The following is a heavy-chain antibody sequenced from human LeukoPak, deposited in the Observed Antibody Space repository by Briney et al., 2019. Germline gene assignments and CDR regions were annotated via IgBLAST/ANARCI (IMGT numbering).Heavy chain of an antibody. D-gene: IGHD6-13*01. J-gene: IGHJ4*02. CDR3: ARGSVGSSSWSRGVYYFDY. CDR1: GGTFSSYA. V-gene: IGHV1-69*01. Sequence: SVKVSCKASGGTFSSYAISWVRQAPGQGLEWMGGIIPIFGTANYAQKFQGRVTTTADESTSTAYMELSSLRSEDTAVYYCARGSVGSSSWSRGVYYFDYWGQGTLVTVSS. CDR2: IIPIFGTA.